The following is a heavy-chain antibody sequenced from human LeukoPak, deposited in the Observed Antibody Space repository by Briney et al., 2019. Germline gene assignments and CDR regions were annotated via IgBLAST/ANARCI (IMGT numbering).Heavy chain of an antibody. CDR3: AREMGDREFYFDY. CDR2: IIPIVDVT. CDR1: GGTFSNFA. V-gene: IGHV1-69*04. Sequence: SVKVSCKASGGTFSNFAFSWVRQAPGQGLQWVGRIIPIVDVTSYAQNFKGRVTITADESTTTAYKELSSLRSEDTAVYYCAREMGDREFYFDYWGQGTLVTVSS. D-gene: IGHD3-10*01. J-gene: IGHJ4*02.